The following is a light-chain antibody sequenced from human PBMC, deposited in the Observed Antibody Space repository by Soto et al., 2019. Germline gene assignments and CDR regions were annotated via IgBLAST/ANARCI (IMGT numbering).Light chain of an antibody. V-gene: IGLV2-11*01. CDR2: DVS. Sequence: QSALTQPRSVSGSPGQSVTISCTGTSSDVGGYNYVSWYQQHPGKAPKLMIYDVSKRPSGVPDRFSGSKSGNTASLTISGLQAEDEADYYCCSYAGSLSVFGTGTKLTVL. CDR3: CSYAGSLSV. J-gene: IGLJ1*01. CDR1: SSDVGGYNY.